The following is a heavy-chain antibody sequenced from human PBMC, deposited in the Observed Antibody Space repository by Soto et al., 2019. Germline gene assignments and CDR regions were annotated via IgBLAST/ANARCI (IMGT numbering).Heavy chain of an antibody. Sequence: SETLSLTCAVYGGSFSGYYWSWIRQPPGKGLEWIGEINHSGSTNYNPSLKSRVTISVDTSKNQFSLKLSSVTAADTAVYYCARGRPVLLWFGELWGFDPWGQGTLVT. J-gene: IGHJ5*02. D-gene: IGHD3-10*01. CDR1: GGSFSGYY. CDR2: INHSGST. CDR3: ARGRPVLLWFGELWGFDP. V-gene: IGHV4-34*01.